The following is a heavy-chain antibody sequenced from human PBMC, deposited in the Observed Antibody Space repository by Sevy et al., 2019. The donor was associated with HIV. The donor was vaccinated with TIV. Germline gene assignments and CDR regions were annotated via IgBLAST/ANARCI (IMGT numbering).Heavy chain of an antibody. D-gene: IGHD2-15*01. CDR2: ISSSSSYI. Sequence: GGSLRLSCAASGFTFSSYSMNWVRQAPGKGLERVSSISSSSSYIYYADSVKGRFTISRDNAKNSLYLQMNSLRAEDTAVYYCARDRTDEVVVAATSFDYWCQGTLVTVSS. CDR1: GFTFSSYS. V-gene: IGHV3-21*01. J-gene: IGHJ4*02. CDR3: ARDRTDEVVVAATSFDY.